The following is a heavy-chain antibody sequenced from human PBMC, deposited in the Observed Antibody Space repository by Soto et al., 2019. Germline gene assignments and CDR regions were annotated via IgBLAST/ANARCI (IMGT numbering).Heavy chain of an antibody. D-gene: IGHD3-22*01. CDR3: AKDGDYYDSSGYLAFDY. CDR2: ISSSSSYI. V-gene: IGHV3-21*04. Sequence: LRLSCAASGFTFSSYSMNWVRQAPGKGLEWVSSISSSSSYIYYADSVKGRFTISRDNAKNSLYLQMNSLRAEDTAVYYCAKDGDYYDSSGYLAFDYWGQGTLVTVSS. CDR1: GFTFSSYS. J-gene: IGHJ4*02.